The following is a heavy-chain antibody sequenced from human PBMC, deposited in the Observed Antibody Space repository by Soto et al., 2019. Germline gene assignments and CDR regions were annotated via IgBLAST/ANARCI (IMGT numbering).Heavy chain of an antibody. Sequence: GASVKVSCKASGYSLTNNDVSWVRQATGQGLEWMGWMNPGSGDTGYAQKFQGRVTMTRDISIATAYMELSSLRSDDKAIYYCVRMATLGSLNWFDPWGKGTLGTVSS. CDR3: VRMATLGSLNWFDP. CDR2: MNPGSGDT. J-gene: IGHJ5*02. V-gene: IGHV1-8*01. D-gene: IGHD3-10*01. CDR1: GYSLTNND.